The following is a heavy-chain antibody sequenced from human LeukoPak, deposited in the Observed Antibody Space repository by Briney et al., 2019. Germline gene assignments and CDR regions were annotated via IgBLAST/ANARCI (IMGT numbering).Heavy chain of an antibody. V-gene: IGHV7-4-1*02. Sequence: ASVKVSCKASRYTFTNYAMNWVRQAPGQGLEWMGWIHPSTGNPTYAQGFTGRFVFSLDTSVSTTYLQISSLKAEDTAVYYCARAYQRLGDLSLPDYWGQGTLVTVSS. CDR3: ARAYQRLGDLSLPDY. D-gene: IGHD3-16*02. CDR2: IHPSTGNP. CDR1: RYTFTNYA. J-gene: IGHJ4*02.